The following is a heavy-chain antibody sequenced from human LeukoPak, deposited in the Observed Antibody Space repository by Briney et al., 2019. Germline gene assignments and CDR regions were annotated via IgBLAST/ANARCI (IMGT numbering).Heavy chain of an antibody. CDR1: GYTFTSYD. CDR2: MNPNSGNT. Sequence: ASVKVSCKASGYTFTSYDINWVRQATGQGLEWTGWMNPNSGNTGYAQKLQGRVTMTRNTSISTAYMELSSLRSEDTAVYYCARVVGVTNHFDYWGQGTLVTVSS. V-gene: IGHV1-8*01. CDR3: ARVVGVTNHFDY. D-gene: IGHD2-21*02. J-gene: IGHJ4*02.